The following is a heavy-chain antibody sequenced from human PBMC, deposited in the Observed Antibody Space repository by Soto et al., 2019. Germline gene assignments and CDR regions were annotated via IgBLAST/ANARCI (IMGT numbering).Heavy chain of an antibody. CDR1: GFTFSSYW. CDR2: VNSGGSST. CDR3: ARGAIAAPEDAFDI. Sequence: EVQLVESGGGLVQPGGSLRLSCAASGFTFSSYWMHWVRQPPGKGLVWVSRVNSGGSSTTYADSVKGRFTISRDNAKNTLYLQMHSLRAEDTAVYYCARGAIAAPEDAFDIWGQGTMVTVSS. D-gene: IGHD6-13*01. J-gene: IGHJ3*02. V-gene: IGHV3-74*01.